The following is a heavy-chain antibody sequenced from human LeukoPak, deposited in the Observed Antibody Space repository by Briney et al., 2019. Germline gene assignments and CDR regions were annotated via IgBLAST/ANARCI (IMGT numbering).Heavy chain of an antibody. J-gene: IGHJ4*02. CDR1: GFTFNSYG. CDR3: AKLASLVVSGYFDY. V-gene: IGHV3-30*02. Sequence: GGSLRLSCAASGFTFNSYGMHWVRQAPGKGLEWVAFIRYDGSNKYYADSVKGRFTISRDNSKNTLYLQMNSLRAEDTAVYYCAKLASLVVSGYFDYWGQGTLVTVSS. CDR2: IRYDGSNK. D-gene: IGHD2-8*02.